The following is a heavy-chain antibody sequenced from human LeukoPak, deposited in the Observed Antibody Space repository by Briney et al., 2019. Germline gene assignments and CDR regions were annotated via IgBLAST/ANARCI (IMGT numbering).Heavy chain of an antibody. V-gene: IGHV1-18*01. D-gene: IGHD3-9*01. J-gene: IGHJ4*02. CDR3: ARDSYDFLTGRYSGSGGDY. CDR2: ISGYNGNT. CDR1: GYTFTNYG. Sequence: ASVKVSCKASGYTFTNYGINWVRQAPGQGLEWMGWISGYNGNTKYAQNLQGRLTMTTDTSTSTAYMELRNLRSDDTAVYYCARDSYDFLTGRYSGSGGDYWGQGTLVTVSS.